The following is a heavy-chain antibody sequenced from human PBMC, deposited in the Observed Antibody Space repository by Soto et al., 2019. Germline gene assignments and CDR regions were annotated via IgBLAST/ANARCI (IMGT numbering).Heavy chain of an antibody. CDR2: MNPNSGNT. Sequence: QGLEWMGWMNPNSGNTGYAQKFQGRVTMTRNTSISTAYMELSSLRSEDTAVYYCARAPTIFGVVIPWFDPWGQGTLVTVSS. D-gene: IGHD3-3*01. CDR3: ARAPTIFGVVIPWFDP. V-gene: IGHV1-8*01. J-gene: IGHJ5*02.